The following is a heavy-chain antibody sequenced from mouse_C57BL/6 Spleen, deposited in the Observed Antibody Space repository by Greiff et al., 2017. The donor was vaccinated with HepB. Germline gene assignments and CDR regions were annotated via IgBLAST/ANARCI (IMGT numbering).Heavy chain of an antibody. Sequence: VQLQQSGADLVRPGATVTLSCKASGYTFTDYEMHWVKQTPVHGLEWIGAIDPETGGTAYNQKFKGKAILTADKSSSKAYMELRSLTSGDSAVSYCTNCDYYGSRWAYWGRGTLVTVTA. CDR1: GYTFTDYE. CDR3: TNCDYYGSRWAY. CDR2: IDPETGGT. J-gene: IGHJ3*01. V-gene: IGHV1-15*01. D-gene: IGHD1-1*01.